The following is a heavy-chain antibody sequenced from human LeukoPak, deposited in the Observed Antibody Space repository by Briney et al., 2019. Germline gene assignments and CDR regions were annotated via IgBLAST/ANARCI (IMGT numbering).Heavy chain of an antibody. CDR3: AREVVDSFGNYYCYMDV. CDR2: INSDGSTT. J-gene: IGHJ6*03. V-gene: IGHV3-74*01. Sequence: TGGSLRLSCAASGFTFTTYWMHWVRQGPGKGLVWVSGINSDGSTTTYADSVKGRFSISRDNAKDTLYLQMNSLRGDDTAVYYCAREVVDSFGNYYCYMDVWGKGTTVTVSS. CDR1: GFTFTTYW. D-gene: IGHD5-18*01.